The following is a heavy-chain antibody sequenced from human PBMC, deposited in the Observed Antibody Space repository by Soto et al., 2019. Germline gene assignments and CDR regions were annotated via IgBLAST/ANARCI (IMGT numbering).Heavy chain of an antibody. V-gene: IGHV4-30-2*01. D-gene: IGHD4-17*01. CDR2: IYRSGST. J-gene: IGHJ3*02. CDR3: ARGTYHVTVYAFDI. CDR1: GGSISSGVYA. Sequence: PAEALSGTCAVSGGSISSGVYAGSWIRQPPGGGLEWIGYIYRSGSTYYNPSLKSRVTISVDRSKNQFSLKLSSVTAADTAVYYCARGTYHVTVYAFDIWGQGTMVT.